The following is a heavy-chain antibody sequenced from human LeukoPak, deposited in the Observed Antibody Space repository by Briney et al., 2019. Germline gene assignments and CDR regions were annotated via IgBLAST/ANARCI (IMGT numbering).Heavy chain of an antibody. CDR1: GGSISSGSYY. CDR2: IYYSGST. Sequence: SQTLSLTCTVSGGSISSGSYYWSWIRQPAGKGLEWIGYIYYSGSTNYNPSLKSRVTISVDTSKNQFSLKLSSVTAADTAVYYCARVRGPPGFWSGIDTYYYYMDVWGKGTTVTVSS. D-gene: IGHD3-3*01. V-gene: IGHV4-61*09. CDR3: ARVRGPPGFWSGIDTYYYYMDV. J-gene: IGHJ6*03.